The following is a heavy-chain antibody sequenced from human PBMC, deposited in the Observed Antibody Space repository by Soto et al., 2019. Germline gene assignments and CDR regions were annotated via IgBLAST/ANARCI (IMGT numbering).Heavy chain of an antibody. CDR2: ISAYNGNT. CDR3: ARVHDYYGSGPLGWFDP. Sequence: ASVKVSCKASGYTFTSYGISWVRQAPGQGLEWMGWISAYNGNTNYAQKLQGRVTMTTDTSTSTAYMELRSLRSDDTAVYFFARVHDYYGSGPLGWFDPWGQGTLVTVSS. J-gene: IGHJ5*02. D-gene: IGHD3-10*01. V-gene: IGHV1-18*01. CDR1: GYTFTSYG.